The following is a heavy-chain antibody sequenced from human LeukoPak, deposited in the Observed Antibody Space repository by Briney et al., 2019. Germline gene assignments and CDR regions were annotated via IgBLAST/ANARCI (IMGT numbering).Heavy chain of an antibody. J-gene: IGHJ6*03. CDR3: ARGPYYDFWSGYYYYYMDV. D-gene: IGHD3-3*01. Sequence: SETLSLTCTVSGYSISSGYYWGWIRQPPGKGLEWIGNIYHSGSTYYNPSLKSRVTISVDTSKNQFSLKLSSVTAADTAVYYCARGPYYDFWSGYYYYYMDVWGKGTTVTVSS. V-gene: IGHV4-38-2*02. CDR2: IYHSGST. CDR1: GYSISSGYY.